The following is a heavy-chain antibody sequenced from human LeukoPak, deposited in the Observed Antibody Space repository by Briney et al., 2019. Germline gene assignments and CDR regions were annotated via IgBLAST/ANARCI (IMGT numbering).Heavy chain of an antibody. CDR1: GFTFSSFD. V-gene: IGHV3-21*01. CDR3: AKWTYNYGSGSFGY. J-gene: IGHJ4*02. CDR2: ISTSSRYI. D-gene: IGHD3-10*01. Sequence: GGSLRLSCAASGFTFSSFDMNWVRQAPGKGLEWVSSISTSSRYIYYRDSVKGRFTISRDDAKNSLYLQMNSLRIEDTAVYYCAKWTYNYGSGSFGYWGQGTLVTVSS.